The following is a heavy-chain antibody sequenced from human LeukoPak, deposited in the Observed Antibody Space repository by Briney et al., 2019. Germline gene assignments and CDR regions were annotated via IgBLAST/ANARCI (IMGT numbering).Heavy chain of an antibody. CDR2: IFYTGST. D-gene: IGHD1-26*01. Sequence: SETLSLTCTVSGGSISSYYWNWIRQPPGKGLEWIGYIFYTGSTNYNPSLKSRVTISVDTSKKQFSLKLRSVNAADTAVYFCASGSGSSGWFDPWGQGTLVTVSS. CDR3: ASGSGSSGWFDP. V-gene: IGHV4-59*01. J-gene: IGHJ5*02. CDR1: GGSISSYY.